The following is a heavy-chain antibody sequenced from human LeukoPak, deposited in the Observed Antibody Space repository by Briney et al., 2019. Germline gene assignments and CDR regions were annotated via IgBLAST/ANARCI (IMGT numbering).Heavy chain of an antibody. D-gene: IGHD2-21*02. CDR3: ARDLRRRVTAIGYGPREYYYYMDV. V-gene: IGHV4-4*07. CDR1: GGSISSYS. Sequence: SETLSLTYTVSGGSISSYSWSWIRQPAVKGLEWIGRMYTSGSTKYNPSLKSRVTMSVDTSKNQFSLKLSSVTAADTAVYYCARDLRRRVTAIGYGPREYYYYMDVWGKGTTVTISS. J-gene: IGHJ6*03. CDR2: MYTSGST.